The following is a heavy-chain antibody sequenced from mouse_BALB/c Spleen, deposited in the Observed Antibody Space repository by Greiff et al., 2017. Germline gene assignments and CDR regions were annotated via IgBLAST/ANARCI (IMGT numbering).Heavy chain of an antibody. CDR1: GYTFTSYT. D-gene: IGHD2-14*01. J-gene: IGHJ4*01. CDR3: ARWDYRYDLYYYAMDY. V-gene: IGHV1-4*02. Sequence: QVQLKESAAELARPGASVKMSCKASGYTFTSYTMHWVKQRPGQGLEWIGYINPSSGYTEYNQKFKDKTTLTADKSSSTAYMQLSSLTSEDSAVYYCARWDYRYDLYYYAMDYWGQGTSVTVAS. CDR2: INPSSGYT.